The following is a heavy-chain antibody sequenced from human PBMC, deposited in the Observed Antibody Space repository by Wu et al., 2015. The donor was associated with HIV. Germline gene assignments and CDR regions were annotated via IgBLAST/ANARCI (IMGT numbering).Heavy chain of an antibody. CDR2: IIPIFGTA. CDR3: ARSRGYSGYDENYWYFDL. V-gene: IGHV1-69*13. Sequence: QVQLVQSGREVKKPGSSVKVSRKASGGTFSSYAISWVRQAPGQGLEWMGRIIPIFGTANYAQKFQGRVTITADESTSTAYMELSSLRSEDTAVYYCARSRGYSGYDENYWYFDLWAVAPWSLSPQ. J-gene: IGHJ2*01. D-gene: IGHD5-12*01. CDR1: GGTFSSYA.